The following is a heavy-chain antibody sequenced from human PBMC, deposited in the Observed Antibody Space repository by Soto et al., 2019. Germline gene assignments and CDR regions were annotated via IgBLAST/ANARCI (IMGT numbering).Heavy chain of an antibody. J-gene: IGHJ4*02. V-gene: IGHV4-39*01. CDR1: GGSTNSRSDY. CDR3: ARQPRGPGYGERGLYFDY. CDR2: VYYSGST. D-gene: IGHD3-16*01. Sequence: SETLSLTCTVSGGSTNSRSDYWGWIRQPPGKGLEWIGSVYYSGSTHDNPSLQSRVTISVDASRNQFSLNLISVTAADTAVYFCARQPRGPGYGERGLYFDYWGQGTLVTVSS.